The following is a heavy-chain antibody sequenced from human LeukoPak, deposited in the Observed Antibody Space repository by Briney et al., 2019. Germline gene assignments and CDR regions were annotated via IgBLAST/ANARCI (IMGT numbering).Heavy chain of an antibody. CDR3: ARLNCSGGSCYYVGSWFDP. CDR2: IYYSGST. D-gene: IGHD2-15*01. J-gene: IGHJ5*02. Sequence: PSETLSLTCTVSGGSISSYYWSRIRQPPGKGLEWIGYIYYSGSTYYNPSLKSRVTISVDTSKNQFSLKLSSVTAADTAVYYCARLNCSGGSCYYVGSWFDPWGQGTLVTVSS. CDR1: GGSISSYY. V-gene: IGHV4-59*12.